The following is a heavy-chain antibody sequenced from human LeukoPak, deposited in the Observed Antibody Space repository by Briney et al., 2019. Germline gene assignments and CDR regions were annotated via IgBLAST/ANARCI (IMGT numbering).Heavy chain of an antibody. J-gene: IGHJ4*02. CDR3: AKARYDGEVMIAATDY. Sequence: GGTLRLSCAASGFTFSSYGMSWVRQAPGKGLEGVSAISGSGGSTYYADSVKGRFTISRDNANNTPYLQMNNLRAEDTAVYDCAKARYDGEVMIAATDYWGQGTLVSVSS. CDR2: ISGSGGST. D-gene: IGHD2-15*01. CDR1: GFTFSSYG. V-gene: IGHV3-23*01.